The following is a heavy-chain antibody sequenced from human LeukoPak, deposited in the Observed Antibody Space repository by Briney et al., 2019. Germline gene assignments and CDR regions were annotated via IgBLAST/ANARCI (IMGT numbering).Heavy chain of an antibody. CDR3: ARARGSGSYGAFDI. J-gene: IGHJ3*02. V-gene: IGHV3-48*04. D-gene: IGHD3-10*01. CDR2: ISSSSSTI. Sequence: GGSLRLSCAASAFTFSSYSMNWVRQAPGKGLEWVSYISSSSSTIYYADSVKGRFTISRDNAKNSLYLQMNSLRAEDTAVYYCARARGSGSYGAFDIWGQGTMVTVSS. CDR1: AFTFSSYS.